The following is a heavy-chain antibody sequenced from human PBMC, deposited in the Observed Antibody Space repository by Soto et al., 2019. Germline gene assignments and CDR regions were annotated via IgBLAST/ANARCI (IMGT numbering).Heavy chain of an antibody. V-gene: IGHV1-18*01. D-gene: IGHD3-10*01. CDR3: ARGVGSGTYYNQYNWFDP. Sequence: GSVKVSCKASGYTFSNYGISWVGQAPGQGLEWMGWINTYNGNTNHAQKLQGRVTMTTDTSTSTAYMELRSLRSDDTAVYYCARGVGSGTYYNQYNWFDPWGQGTLVTVSS. CDR1: GYTFSNYG. CDR2: INTYNGNT. J-gene: IGHJ5*02.